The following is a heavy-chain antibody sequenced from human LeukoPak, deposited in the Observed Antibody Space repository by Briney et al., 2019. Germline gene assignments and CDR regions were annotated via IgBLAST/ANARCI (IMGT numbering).Heavy chain of an antibody. Sequence: SETLSLTCTVSGGSISSYYWSWIRQPPGKGLEWIGYIYYSGSTNYNPSLKSRVTVSVDTSKNQFSLKLSSVTAADTAVYYCARNPAYCGGDCPYYYYYMDVWGKGTTVTVSS. D-gene: IGHD2-21*01. CDR3: ARNPAYCGGDCPYYYYYMDV. CDR1: GGSISSYY. CDR2: IYYSGST. J-gene: IGHJ6*03. V-gene: IGHV4-59*01.